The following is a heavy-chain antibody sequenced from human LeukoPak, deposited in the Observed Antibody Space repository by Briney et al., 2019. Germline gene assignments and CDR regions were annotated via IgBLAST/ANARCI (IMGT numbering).Heavy chain of an antibody. V-gene: IGHV4-4*02. Sequence: SETLSLTCAVSGDSIISSNWWSWVRQPPGKGLEWIGEINERGSTDYSPSLKSRVTMSVDTSKNQFSLKLSSVTAADTAVYYCARASATRYYYYGMDVWGQGTTVTVSS. CDR3: ARASATRYYYYGMDV. CDR2: INERGST. J-gene: IGHJ6*02. CDR1: GDSIISSNW.